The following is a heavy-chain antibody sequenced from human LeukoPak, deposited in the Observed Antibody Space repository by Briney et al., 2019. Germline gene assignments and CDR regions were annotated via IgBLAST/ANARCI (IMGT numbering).Heavy chain of an antibody. Sequence: GGSLRLSCAASGFTFSSYTMHWVRQAPGKGLGWVAVISYDGSNKYYADSVKGRFTISRDNSKNTLYLQMNSLRAEDTAVYYCARDTGYYGSRSAFDIWGQGTMVTVSS. CDR3: ARDTGYYGSRSAFDI. CDR1: GFTFSSYT. CDR2: ISYDGSNK. D-gene: IGHD3-10*01. J-gene: IGHJ3*02. V-gene: IGHV3-30*04.